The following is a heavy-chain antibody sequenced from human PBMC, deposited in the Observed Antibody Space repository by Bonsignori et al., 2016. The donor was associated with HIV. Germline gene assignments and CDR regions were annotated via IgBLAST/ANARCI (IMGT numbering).Heavy chain of an antibody. CDR3: ARVGIVGPTIDY. Sequence: ASVKVSCKASGYTFTGYYMHWVRQAPGQGLEWMGWINPNSGGTNYAQKFQGRVTMTGDTSISTGYMDLTRLRSDDTAVYYCARVGIVGPTIDYWGQGTLVTVSS. V-gene: IGHV1-2*02. CDR1: GYTFTGYY. J-gene: IGHJ4*02. D-gene: IGHD1-26*01. CDR2: INPNSGGT.